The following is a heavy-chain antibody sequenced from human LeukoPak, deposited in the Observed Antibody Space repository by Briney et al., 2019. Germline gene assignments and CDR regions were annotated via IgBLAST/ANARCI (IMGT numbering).Heavy chain of an antibody. D-gene: IGHD2/OR15-2a*01. CDR3: ARGGLSIMGY. V-gene: IGHV3-48*01. CDR2: ISSSGSTK. Sequence: GGSLRLSCGASGITFSSYSMNWVRQAPGRGLEWVSYISSSGSTKYYADSVKGRFTISRDNARNSLYLQMNSLRAEDTAVYFCARGGLSIMGYWGQGTLVTVSS. J-gene: IGHJ4*02. CDR1: GITFSSYS.